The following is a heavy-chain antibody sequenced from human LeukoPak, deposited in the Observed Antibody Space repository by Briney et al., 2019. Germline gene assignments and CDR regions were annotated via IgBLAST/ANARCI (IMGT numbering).Heavy chain of an antibody. Sequence: AASVKVSCKASGYTFTSYGISWVRQAPGQGLEWMGWISAYNGNTNYAQKLQGRVTMTTDKSTSTAYMELSSLRSEDTAVYYCAIQYYYDSSGYYFCWGQGTLVTVSS. CDR2: ISAYNGNT. CDR1: GYTFTSYG. CDR3: AIQYYYDSSGYYFC. J-gene: IGHJ4*02. D-gene: IGHD3-22*01. V-gene: IGHV1-18*01.